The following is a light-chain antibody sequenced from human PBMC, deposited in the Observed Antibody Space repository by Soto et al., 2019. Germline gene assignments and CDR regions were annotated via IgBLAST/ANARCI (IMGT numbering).Light chain of an antibody. V-gene: IGKV3-11*01. CDR2: DAS. Sequence: EIVLTQSPATLSLSPGERATLSCRASQSISNYLAWYQQRRGQAPRLLIYDASNRATGIPARFSGGGSGTDFSLTISSLEPEDFAVYYCQQRTDRPPWTFGQGTKVDIK. J-gene: IGKJ1*01. CDR3: QQRTDRPPWT. CDR1: QSISNY.